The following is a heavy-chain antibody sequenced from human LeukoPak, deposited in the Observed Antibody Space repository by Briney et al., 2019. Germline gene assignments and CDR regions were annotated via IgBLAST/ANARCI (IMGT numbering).Heavy chain of an antibody. CDR1: GGSISSYY. CDR2: IYYSGST. D-gene: IGHD3-3*01. Sequence: PSETLSLTCTVSGGSISSYYWSWIRQPPGKGLEWIGYIYYSGSTNYNPSLKSRVTISVDTSKNQFSLKLSSVTAADTAVYYCARGTTIFGVVIDYGGQGTLVTVSS. J-gene: IGHJ4*02. V-gene: IGHV4-59*01. CDR3: ARGTTIFGVVIDY.